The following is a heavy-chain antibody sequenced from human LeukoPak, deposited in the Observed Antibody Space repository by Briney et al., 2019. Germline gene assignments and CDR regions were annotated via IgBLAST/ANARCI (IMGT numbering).Heavy chain of an antibody. D-gene: IGHD1-26*01. CDR3: ARDNSVGDNAWWFDP. CDR1: GGSFSGYY. Sequence: SETLSLTCAVYGGSFSGYYWSWIRQPPGKGLEWIGEINHSGSTNYNPSLKSRVTISVDTSKNQFSLKLSSVTAADTAIYYCARDNSVGDNAWWFDPWGQGTLVTVSS. J-gene: IGHJ5*02. CDR2: INHSGST. V-gene: IGHV4-34*01.